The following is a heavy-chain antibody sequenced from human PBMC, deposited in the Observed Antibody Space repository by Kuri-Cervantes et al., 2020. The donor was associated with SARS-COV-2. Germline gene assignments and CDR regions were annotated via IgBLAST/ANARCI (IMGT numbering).Heavy chain of an antibody. CDR2: IDSSSYYI. V-gene: IGHV3-21*04. J-gene: IGHJ4*02. D-gene: IGHD4-23*01. CDR1: GFTFSGYS. Sequence: GESLISCAASGFTFSGYSMNWIRQAPGKGLEWVASIDSSSYYIYHADSVKGRLTISRDNSKNSLYLQMNSLRTEDTALYYCAKDMTPDYGGNVDYWGQGTLVTVSS. CDR3: AKDMTPDYGGNVDY.